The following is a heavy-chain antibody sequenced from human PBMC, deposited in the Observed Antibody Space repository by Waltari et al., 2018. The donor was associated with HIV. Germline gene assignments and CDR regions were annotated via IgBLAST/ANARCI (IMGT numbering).Heavy chain of an antibody. Sequence: EVQLLESGGGLVQPGGSLKLACAASVFTFLGSAMHWVRQASGKGLEWVGRIRSKANSYATAYAASVKGRFTISRDDSKNTAYLQMNSLKTEDTAVYYCTRLSSCWYFDLWGRGTLVTVSS. CDR1: VFTFLGSA. CDR3: TRLSSCWYFDL. J-gene: IGHJ2*01. V-gene: IGHV3-73*02. D-gene: IGHD6-19*01. CDR2: IRSKANSYAT.